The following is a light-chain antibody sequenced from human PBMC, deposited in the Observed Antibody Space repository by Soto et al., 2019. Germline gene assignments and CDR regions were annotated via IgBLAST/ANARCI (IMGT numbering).Light chain of an antibody. CDR3: CSYAGSSTYV. Sequence: QSALTQPASVSGSPGQSITISCTGTSSDVGSYNLVSWYQQHPGKAPKLMIYEGSKRHSGVSNRFSGSKSGNTASLTISGLQDEDEADYYCCSYAGSSTYVFGTGTKLTVL. CDR1: SSDVGSYNL. CDR2: EGS. V-gene: IGLV2-23*01. J-gene: IGLJ1*01.